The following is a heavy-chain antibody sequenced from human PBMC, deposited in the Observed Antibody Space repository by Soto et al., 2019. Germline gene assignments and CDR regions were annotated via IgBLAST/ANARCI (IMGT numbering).Heavy chain of an antibody. CDR2: IYYSGST. D-gene: IGHD6-19*01. J-gene: IGHJ3*02. V-gene: IGHV4-30-4*01. Sequence: QVQLQESGPGLVKPSQTLSLTCTVSGGSISSGDYYWSWIRQPPGKGLEWIGYIYYSGSTYYNPSLKSRVTLSVDTSKNQFSLKLSSVTAADTAVYYCLRSDPFHQFDAFDIWGQGTMVTVSS. CDR3: LRSDPFHQFDAFDI. CDR1: GGSISSGDYY.